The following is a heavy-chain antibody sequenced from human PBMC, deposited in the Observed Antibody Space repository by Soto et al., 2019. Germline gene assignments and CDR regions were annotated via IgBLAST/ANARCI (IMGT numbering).Heavy chain of an antibody. CDR3: AREINCAMAV. CDR1: GSTVSGHW. CDR2: ISPDGSVT. J-gene: IGHJ6*04. Sequence: EVQLVESGGGSVQPGGSLRLSCAASGSTVSGHWMHWVRQEPGRGLVWVSLISPDGSVTTYADSVKGRFTISRDNAKNSLTLKMNSQKAKDTSVYYCAREINCAMAVWGEWTTFPVSS. V-gene: IGHV3-74*01.